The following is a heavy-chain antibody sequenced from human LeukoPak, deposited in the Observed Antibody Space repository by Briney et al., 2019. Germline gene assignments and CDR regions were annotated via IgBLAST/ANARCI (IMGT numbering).Heavy chain of an antibody. J-gene: IGHJ4*02. CDR1: GYTFTSYD. CDR2: MNPNSGNT. Sequence: GASVKVSCKASGYTFTSYDINWVRQATGQGFEWMGWMNPNSGNTGYAQKFQGRVTMTRNTSISTAYMELSSLRSEDTAVYYCARVPAYDYSFDYWGQGTLVTVSS. V-gene: IGHV1-8*01. CDR3: ARVPAYDYSFDY. D-gene: IGHD4-11*01.